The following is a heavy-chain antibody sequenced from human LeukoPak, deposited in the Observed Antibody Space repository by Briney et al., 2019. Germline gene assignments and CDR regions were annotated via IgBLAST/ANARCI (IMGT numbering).Heavy chain of an antibody. CDR2: IIPIFGTA. V-gene: IGHV1-69*06. Sequence: ASVKVSCKASGGTFSSYAISWVRQAPGQGLEWMGGIIPIFGTANYAQKFQGRVTMTEDTSTDTAYMELSSLRSEDTAVYYCATDPFTIFGVVRNDAFDIWGQGTMVTVSS. CDR1: GGTFSSYA. CDR3: ATDPFTIFGVVRNDAFDI. D-gene: IGHD3-3*01. J-gene: IGHJ3*02.